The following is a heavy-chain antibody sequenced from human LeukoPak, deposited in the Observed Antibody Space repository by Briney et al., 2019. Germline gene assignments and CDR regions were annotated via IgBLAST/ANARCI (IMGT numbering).Heavy chain of an antibody. V-gene: IGHV1-18*01. D-gene: IGHD3-10*01. CDR2: ISAYNGNT. CDR1: GYTFTGYG. CDR3: ARDTDTGNYYGSGSYYSPPGY. Sequence: ASVKVSCKASGYTFTGYGISWVRQAPGQGLEWMGWISAYNGNTNYAQKLQGRVTMTTDTSTSTAYMELRSLRSDDTAVYYCARDTDTGNYYGSGSYYSPPGYWGQGIMVTVSS. J-gene: IGHJ4*02.